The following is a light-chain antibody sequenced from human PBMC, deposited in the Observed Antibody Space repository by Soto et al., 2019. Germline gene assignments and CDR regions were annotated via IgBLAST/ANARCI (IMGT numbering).Light chain of an antibody. CDR2: DVS. J-gene: IGLJ2*01. CDR1: SSDVGGYNY. CDR3: SSYTSSNYVV. V-gene: IGLV2-14*01. Sequence: QSALTQPASVSGSPGQSITISCTGTSSDVGGYNYVSWYHQHPGKAPQLMIYDVSNRPSGVSNRFSGSKSGNTASLTISGLQAEDEADYYCSSYTSSNYVVLGGGTKLTVL.